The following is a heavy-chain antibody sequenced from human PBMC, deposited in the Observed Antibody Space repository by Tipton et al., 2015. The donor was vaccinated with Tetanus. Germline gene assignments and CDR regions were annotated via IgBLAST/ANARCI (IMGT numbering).Heavy chain of an antibody. CDR3: AREDYFDISAFDI. V-gene: IGHV4-34*01. Sequence: TLSLTCAVSGGSFSDFYWSWIRQVPGQGLVWIGEINHSGTANKNPSLKSRVTMSVDTSKNQFSLKLTSVSAADTAVYYCAREDYFDISAFDIWGQGTMVTVSS. J-gene: IGHJ3*02. CDR1: GGSFSDFY. CDR2: INHSGTA. D-gene: IGHD2/OR15-2a*01.